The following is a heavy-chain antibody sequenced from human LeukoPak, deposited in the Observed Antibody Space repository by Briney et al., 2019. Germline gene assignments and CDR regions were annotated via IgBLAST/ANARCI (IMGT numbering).Heavy chain of an antibody. D-gene: IGHD2-2*01. CDR3: ARGQGIVVVPAARYYYYGMDV. V-gene: IGHV1-69*01. Sequence: SVKVSCKASGGTFSSYAISWVRQAPGQGLEWMGGIIPIFGTANYAQKFQGRVTITADESTSTAYMELSSLRSEGTAVYYCARGQGIVVVPAARYYYYGMDVWGQGTTVTVSS. J-gene: IGHJ6*02. CDR1: GGTFSSYA. CDR2: IIPIFGTA.